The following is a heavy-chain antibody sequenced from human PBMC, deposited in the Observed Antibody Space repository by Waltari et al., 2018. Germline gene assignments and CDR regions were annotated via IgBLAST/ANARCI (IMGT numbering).Heavy chain of an antibody. V-gene: IGHV1-69*06. CDR3: ARGGYCSGGSCYDNDAFDI. CDR1: GGTFSSYA. D-gene: IGHD2-15*01. CDR2: IIPIFGTA. J-gene: IGHJ3*02. Sequence: KVSCKASGGTFSSYAISWVRQAPGQGLEWMGRIIPIFGTANYAQKFQGRVTITADKSTSTAYMELSSLRSEDTAVYYCARGGYCSGGSCYDNDAFDIWGQGTMVTVSS.